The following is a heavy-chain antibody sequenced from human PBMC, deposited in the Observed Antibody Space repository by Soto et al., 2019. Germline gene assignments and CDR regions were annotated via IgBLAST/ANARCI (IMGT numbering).Heavy chain of an antibody. CDR1: GFTVDDYA. D-gene: IGHD4-17*01. CDR2: IDWDGGTT. CDR3: AKGVGYGDGFRIS. V-gene: IGHV3-43D*04. J-gene: IGHJ5*02. Sequence: EVQLVESGGVVVQPGGSLRLSCSASGFTVDDYAIQWVRQAPGKGRAWVSLIDWDGGTTYYADSLKGRFTISRDHSKNSLYLHMNSLGPEDTAFDYGAKGVGYGDGFRISWGQGTKVTFPS.